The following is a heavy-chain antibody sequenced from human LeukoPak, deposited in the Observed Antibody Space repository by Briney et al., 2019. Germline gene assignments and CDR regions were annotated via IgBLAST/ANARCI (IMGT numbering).Heavy chain of an antibody. Sequence: PGGSLRLSCAASGFTVSSNYMNWVRPAPGKGLEWVSVIYSGGSTNHADSVKGRFTISRDNSKNTLYLQMNSLGAEDSAVYYCAGASGGYFSFDYWGQGTLATVSS. CDR1: GFTVSSNY. CDR3: AGASGGYFSFDY. V-gene: IGHV3-66*01. CDR2: IYSGGST. D-gene: IGHD1-26*01. J-gene: IGHJ4*02.